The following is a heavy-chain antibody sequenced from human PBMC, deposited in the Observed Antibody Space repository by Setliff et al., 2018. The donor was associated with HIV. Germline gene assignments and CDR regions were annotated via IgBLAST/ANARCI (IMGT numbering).Heavy chain of an antibody. J-gene: IGHJ4*02. Sequence: SGPTLVNPTQTLTLTCTFSGFSLSTGGVGLGWLRQPPGKAPECLGIIYWDDNKRYTPSLQDRLTITKDTFRHQVVLTMTNMAPVDTGTYYCALSRMGVSGWPVFDSWGQGTLVTVSS. D-gene: IGHD3-16*01. V-gene: IGHV2-5*02. CDR2: IYWDDNK. CDR1: GFSLSTGGVG. CDR3: ALSRMGVSGWPVFDS.